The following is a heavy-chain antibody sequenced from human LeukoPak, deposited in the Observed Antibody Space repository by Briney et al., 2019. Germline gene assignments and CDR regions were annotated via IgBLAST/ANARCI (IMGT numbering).Heavy chain of an antibody. D-gene: IGHD6-19*01. CDR2: IWYDGSNK. J-gene: IGHJ6*02. CDR1: GFTFSSYG. CDR3: ARTTGYSSGWYLYPYYYYYGMDV. Sequence: GGSLRLSCAASGFTFSSYGMHWVRQAPGKGLEWVAVIWYDGSNKYYADSVKGRFTISRDNSKNTLYLQMNSLRAEDTAVYYCARTTGYSSGWYLYPYYYYYGMDVWGQGTTVTVSS. V-gene: IGHV3-33*01.